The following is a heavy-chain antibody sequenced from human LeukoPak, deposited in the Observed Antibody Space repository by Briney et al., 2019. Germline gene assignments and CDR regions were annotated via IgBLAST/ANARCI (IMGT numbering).Heavy chain of an antibody. CDR1: GFTFTSYY. J-gene: IGHJ3*02. CDR2: INPSGGST. CDR3: ARVGATTDAFDI. V-gene: IGHV1-46*01. Sequence: PGGSLRLSCAASGFTFTSYYMHWVRQAPGQGLEWMGIINPSGGSTSYAQKFQGRVTMTRDTSTSTVYMELSSLRSEDTAVYYCARVGATTDAFDIWGQGTMVTVSS. D-gene: IGHD1-26*01.